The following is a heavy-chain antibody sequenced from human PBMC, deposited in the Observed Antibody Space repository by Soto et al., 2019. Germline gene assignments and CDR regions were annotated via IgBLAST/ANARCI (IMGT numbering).Heavy chain of an antibody. CDR1: GYTFTSYA. J-gene: IGHJ4*02. CDR2: INAGNGNT. Sequence: ASVKVSCKASGYTFTSYAMHWVRQAPGHRLEWMGWINAGNGNTKYSQKFQGRVTITRDTSASTAYMELSSLRSEDTAVYYCARAGGYNYGEQTFDYWGQGTLVTVSS. CDR3: ARAGGYNYGEQTFDY. V-gene: IGHV1-3*01. D-gene: IGHD5-18*01.